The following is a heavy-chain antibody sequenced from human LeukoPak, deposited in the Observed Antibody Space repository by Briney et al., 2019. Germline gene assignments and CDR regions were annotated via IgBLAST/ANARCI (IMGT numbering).Heavy chain of an antibody. CDR2: ISYSGST. CDR3: ARAPIWDQYYFEC. V-gene: IGHV4-59*01. J-gene: IGHJ4*02. Sequence: SETLSLTCTVSGGSINSYYWSWIRQPPGKGLEWIGYISYSGSTNYKPSLKSRVTISVDTSKNQFSLKVSSVTAADTAVYYCARAPIWDQYYFECWGQGTLVTVSS. CDR1: GGSINSYY. D-gene: IGHD1-26*01.